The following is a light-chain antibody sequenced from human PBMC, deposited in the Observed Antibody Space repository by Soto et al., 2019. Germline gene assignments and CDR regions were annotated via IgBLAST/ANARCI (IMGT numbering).Light chain of an antibody. Sequence: QTVVTQEPSFSVSPGGTVTLTCGLSSGSVSTSYYPSWYQQTPGQAPRTLIYNTNTRSSGVPDRFSGSILDNKAALTITGAQADDESDYYCVLYMGNGISVFGGGTMLTVL. CDR3: VLYMGNGISV. V-gene: IGLV8-61*01. CDR1: SGSVSTSYY. CDR2: NTN. J-gene: IGLJ2*01.